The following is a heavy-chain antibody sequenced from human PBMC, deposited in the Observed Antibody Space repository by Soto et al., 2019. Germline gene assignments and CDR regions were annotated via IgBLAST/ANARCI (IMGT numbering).Heavy chain of an antibody. CDR2: ISYDGSNK. CDR1: GFTFSSYA. J-gene: IGHJ4*02. V-gene: IGHV3-30-3*01. D-gene: IGHD2-2*01. Sequence: QVQLVESGGGVVQPGRSLRLSCAASGFTFSSYAMHCVRQAPGKGLEWVAVISYDGSNKYYADSVKGRFTISRDNSKNTLYLQMNSLRAEDTALYYCARVRAIVVVPAAIDYWGQGTLVTVSS. CDR3: ARVRAIVVVPAAIDY.